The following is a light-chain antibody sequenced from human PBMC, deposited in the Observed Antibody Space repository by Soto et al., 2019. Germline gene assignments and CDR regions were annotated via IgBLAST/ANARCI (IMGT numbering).Light chain of an antibody. CDR3: QQYNRYSYT. J-gene: IGKJ2*01. Sequence: DIQMTQSPSTLSASVGDRVTITCRASQSISSWLAWYQQKPGKAPKLLIYDASSLESGAPSRFSGSGSGTEFTLTNSSLQPDDFATYYCQQYNRYSYTFGQGTKLEI. CDR2: DAS. V-gene: IGKV1-5*01. CDR1: QSISSW.